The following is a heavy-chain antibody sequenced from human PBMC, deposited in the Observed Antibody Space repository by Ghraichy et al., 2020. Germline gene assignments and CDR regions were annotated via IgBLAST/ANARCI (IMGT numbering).Heavy chain of an antibody. CDR2: INGDGSNT. J-gene: IGHJ4*02. D-gene: IGHD5-18*01. CDR3: ARGGAYSYGAFDY. Sequence: LSLTCAASGFTLSSYWMHWVRQAPGKGLVWVSRINGDGSNTSYADSVKGRFTISRDNAKNTLYLQIDSLRVEDTAVYYCARGGAYSYGAFDYWGQGTLVTVSS. CDR1: GFTLSSYW. V-gene: IGHV3-74*01.